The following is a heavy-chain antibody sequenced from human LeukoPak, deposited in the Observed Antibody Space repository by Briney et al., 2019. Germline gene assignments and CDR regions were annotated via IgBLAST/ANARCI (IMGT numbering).Heavy chain of an antibody. CDR2: IIPIFGTA. CDR1: GGTFSSYA. V-gene: IGHV1-69*13. Sequence: SVKVSCKASGGTFSSYAIRWVRQAPGQGLEWMGGIIPIFGTANYAQKFQGRVTITADESTSTAYMELSSLRSEDTAVYYCASSRPDIVVVPAAIGDAFDIWGQGTMVTVSS. CDR3: ASSRPDIVVVPAAIGDAFDI. J-gene: IGHJ3*02. D-gene: IGHD2-2*02.